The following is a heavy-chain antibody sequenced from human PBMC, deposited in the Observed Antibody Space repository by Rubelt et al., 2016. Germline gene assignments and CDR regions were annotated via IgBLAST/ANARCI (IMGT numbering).Heavy chain of an antibody. Sequence: QLQLQESGPGLVKPSETLSLTCTVSGGSISSSSYYWGWIRQPPGKGLEWIGSISYSGSTYYNPSLKSRVTISLDTSKNQFSLKLSSVTAADTAVYYCARQVEYYDSSGYPDYWGQGTLVTVSS. J-gene: IGHJ4*02. CDR1: GGSISSSSYY. V-gene: IGHV4-39*01. CDR2: ISYSGST. D-gene: IGHD3-22*01. CDR3: ARQVEYYDSSGYPDY.